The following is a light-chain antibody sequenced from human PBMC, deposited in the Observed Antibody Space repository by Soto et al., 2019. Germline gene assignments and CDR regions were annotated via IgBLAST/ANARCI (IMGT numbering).Light chain of an antibody. CDR1: QSLLHRNGYNY. V-gene: IGKV2-28*01. CDR3: LQALESPVT. Sequence: DIVMTQSPLSLPVTPGEPASIFCRSSQSLLHRNGYNYLDWYLQKPGQSPQLLIYLGYNRASGVHDRFSVSGSGTDFTLKIRRVEADDVGVYFCLQALESPVTFGQGTRLEIK. CDR2: LGY. J-gene: IGKJ5*01.